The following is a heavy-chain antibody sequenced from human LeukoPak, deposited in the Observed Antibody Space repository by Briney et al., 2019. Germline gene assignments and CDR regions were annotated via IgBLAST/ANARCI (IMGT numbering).Heavy chain of an antibody. V-gene: IGHV4-59*01. CDR1: GGSISSFF. CDR3: ARLAPGNYDILTGDPKVVFDY. J-gene: IGHJ4*02. CDR2: VHSSGST. Sequence: SETLSLTCTVSGGSISSFFWSWIRQPPGKGLEWIGYVHSSGSTKYNPSLKSRLIISVDMPKNQFSLKLRSVSVADTAVYYCARLAPGNYDILTGDPKVVFDYWGQGALVTVSS. D-gene: IGHD3-9*01.